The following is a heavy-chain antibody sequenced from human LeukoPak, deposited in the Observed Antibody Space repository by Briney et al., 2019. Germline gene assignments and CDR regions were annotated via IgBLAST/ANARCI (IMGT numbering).Heavy chain of an antibody. CDR1: GGSISSYY. Sequence: SETLSLTCTVSGGSISSYYWSWIRQPPGKGLEWIGEIYHSGSTNYNPSLKSRVTISVDKSKNQFSLKLSSVTAADTAVYYCAPLFNYYDSSGYPASGYWGQGTLVTVSS. V-gene: IGHV4-59*12. J-gene: IGHJ4*02. CDR2: IYHSGST. CDR3: APLFNYYDSSGYPASGY. D-gene: IGHD3-22*01.